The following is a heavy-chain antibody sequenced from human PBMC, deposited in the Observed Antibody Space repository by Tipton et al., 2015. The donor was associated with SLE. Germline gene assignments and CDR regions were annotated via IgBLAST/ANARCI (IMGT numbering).Heavy chain of an antibody. D-gene: IGHD6-13*01. CDR1: GGSLSGYY. Sequence: TPSLTCAVYGGSLSGYYWSWIRQPPGKGLEWVGEINHSGSTNYNPSLKSRVTISVDTSKNQFSLKLSSVTAADTAVYYCARAPYLDIAAAGAVDYWGQGTLVTVSS. V-gene: IGHV4-34*01. J-gene: IGHJ4*02. CDR2: INHSGST. CDR3: ARAPYLDIAAAGAVDY.